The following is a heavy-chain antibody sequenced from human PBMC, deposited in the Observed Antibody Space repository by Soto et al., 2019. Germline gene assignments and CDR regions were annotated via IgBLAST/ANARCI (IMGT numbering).Heavy chain of an antibody. V-gene: IGHV1-69*01. CDR1: GGPFTRYA. J-gene: IGHJ3*02. D-gene: IGHD7-27*01. CDR3: ARGGAPGQTADPYAFDI. Sequence: QAQLVQSGAEVRKPGSSVRVSCRASGGPFTRYAVSWVRQAPGQGLEWIGGITPIAETTNYGQKLRGRLSITADESTDTVHMELRRLTSDDTAVYFCARGGAPGQTADPYAFDIWGQGSRVTVSS. CDR2: ITPIAETT.